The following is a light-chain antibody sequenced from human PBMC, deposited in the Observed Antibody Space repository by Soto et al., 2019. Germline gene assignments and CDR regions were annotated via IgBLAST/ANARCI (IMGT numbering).Light chain of an antibody. V-gene: IGLV2-14*01. CDR2: EVS. CDR1: SSDVGGYNY. J-gene: IGLJ1*01. Sequence: QSALTQPASVSGFPGQSITISCTGTSSDVGGYNYVSWYQQHPGKAPKLMIYEVSNRPSGVSNRFSGSKSGNTASLTISGLQAEDEADYYCSSYTSSSTLVFGIGTKVTVL. CDR3: SSYTSSSTLV.